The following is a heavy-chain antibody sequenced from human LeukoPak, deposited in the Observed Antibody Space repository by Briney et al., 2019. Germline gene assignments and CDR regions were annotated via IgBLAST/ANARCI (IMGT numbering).Heavy chain of an antibody. CDR3: ARSSSYYDSSGYQGEFDY. CDR2: IKQDGSEK. J-gene: IGHJ4*02. V-gene: IGHV3-7*02. CDR1: GFTFSSYW. Sequence: GGSLRLSCAASGFTFSSYWMSWVRQAPGKGLEWVANIKQDGSEKYYVDSVKGRFTISRDNAKNSLYLQMNSLRAEDTAVYYCARSSSYYDSSGYQGEFDYWGQGTLVTVSS. D-gene: IGHD3-22*01.